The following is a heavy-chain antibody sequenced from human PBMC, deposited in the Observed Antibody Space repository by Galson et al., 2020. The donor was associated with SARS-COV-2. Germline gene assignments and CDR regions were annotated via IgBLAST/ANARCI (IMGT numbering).Heavy chain of an antibody. V-gene: IGHV4-59*01. Sequence: SETLSLTCTVSGGSIASYYGSWVRQPPGKGLEWIGYVYYTGDSTKSNPSLTSRVTMSVAASTNQFSLKLNSVTAADTAVYYCARGDYSDSHFPYYYMDVWGKGTTVTVSS. CDR3: ARGDYSDSHFPYYYMDV. CDR2: VYYTGDST. D-gene: IGHD1-26*01. CDR1: GGSIASYY. J-gene: IGHJ6*03.